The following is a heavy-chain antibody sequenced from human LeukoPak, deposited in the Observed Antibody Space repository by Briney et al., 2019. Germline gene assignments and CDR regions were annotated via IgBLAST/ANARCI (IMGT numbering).Heavy chain of an antibody. CDR1: GGSISSYY. CDR2: IYYSGST. D-gene: IGHD6-13*01. V-gene: IGHV4-59*01. J-gene: IGHJ4*02. CDR3: ARDIAADSYFDY. Sequence: AETLSLTCTVSGGSISSYYWSWIRQPPGKGLEWVGYIYYSGSTNYNPSLKSRVTISLDTSKNQCSLKLSSVTAADTAVYYCARDIAADSYFDYGGQGTRVTVSS.